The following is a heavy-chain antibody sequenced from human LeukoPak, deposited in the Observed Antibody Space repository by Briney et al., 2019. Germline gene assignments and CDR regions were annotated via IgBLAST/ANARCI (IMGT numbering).Heavy chain of an antibody. Sequence: ASVKVSCKASGYTFASDYIHWVRQAPGQGLEWMGLIHPTGASTTYAQKFQGRVTMTRDTSTGTVYMELSSVRSEDTAVYYCARDGPGLTAAGSFTGFDYWGQGTLVTVSS. J-gene: IGHJ4*02. CDR3: ARDGPGLTAAGSFTGFDY. CDR1: GYTFASDY. V-gene: IGHV1-46*01. CDR2: IHPTGAST. D-gene: IGHD6-13*01.